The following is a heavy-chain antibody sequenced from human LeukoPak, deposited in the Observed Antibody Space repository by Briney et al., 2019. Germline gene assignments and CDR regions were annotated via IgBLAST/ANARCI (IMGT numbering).Heavy chain of an antibody. CDR1: GFTFSSYG. CDR2: IRYDGSNK. Sequence: GGSLRLSCAASGFTFSSYGMHWVRQAPGKGLEWVAFIRYDGSNKYYADSVKGRFTISRDNSKNTLYLQMNSLRAEDTAVYYCAKGGGRVVVPAAILVFGRGQGTLVTVSS. V-gene: IGHV3-30*02. D-gene: IGHD2-2*01. CDR3: AKGGGRVVVPAAILVFG. J-gene: IGHJ1*01.